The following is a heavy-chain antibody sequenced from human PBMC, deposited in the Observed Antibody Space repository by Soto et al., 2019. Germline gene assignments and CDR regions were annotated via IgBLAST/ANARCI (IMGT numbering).Heavy chain of an antibody. CDR2: IYYSGST. V-gene: IGHV4-39*01. CDR3: ARKWLVGAGAYYFDY. J-gene: IGHJ4*02. CDR1: GGSVSISSNY. D-gene: IGHD6-19*01. Sequence: QLQLQESGPGLVKPSETLSLTCTVSGGSVSISSNYWGWIRQPPGKGLEWIANIYYSGSTYYNPSLKSRVTISLDTSKNQFSLKLSSVTAADTAVYYCARKWLVGAGAYYFDYWGQGTLVTVSS.